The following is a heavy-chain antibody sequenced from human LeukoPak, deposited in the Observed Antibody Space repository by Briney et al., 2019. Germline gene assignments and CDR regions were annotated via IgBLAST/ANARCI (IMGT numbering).Heavy chain of an antibody. V-gene: IGHV3-21*01. Sequence: PGGSLRLSCAASGFTFSSYSMNWVRQAPGKGLEWVSSISSSSSYIYYADSVKGRFTISRDNAKNSLYLQMNSLRAEDTALYYYARGPNGAFDIWGQGTMVTVSS. CDR3: ARGPNGAFDI. D-gene: IGHD4/OR15-4a*01. CDR2: ISSSSSYI. J-gene: IGHJ3*02. CDR1: GFTFSSYS.